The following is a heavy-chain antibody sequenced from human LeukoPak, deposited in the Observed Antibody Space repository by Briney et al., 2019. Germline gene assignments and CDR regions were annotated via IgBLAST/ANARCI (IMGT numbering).Heavy chain of an antibody. V-gene: IGHV3-21*01. CDR3: ARGDCSSTSCYTGSFDY. CDR1: GFTFSSYS. CDR2: ISSSSSYI. D-gene: IGHD2-2*01. J-gene: IGHJ4*02. Sequence: PGGSLRLSCAASGFTFSSYSINWVRQAPGKGLEWVSSISSSSSYIYYADSVKGRFTISRDNAKNSLYLQMNSLRAEDTAVYYCARGDCSSTSCYTGSFDYWGQGTLVTVSS.